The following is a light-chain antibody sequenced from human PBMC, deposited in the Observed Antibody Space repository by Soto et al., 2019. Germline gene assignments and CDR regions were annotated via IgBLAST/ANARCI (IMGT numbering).Light chain of an antibody. V-gene: IGKV3-15*01. CDR1: QSVSVN. CDR3: QPSSSWPFT. Sequence: EIVMTQSPATLSVSPGERATLSCRASQSVSVNLAWYQQKPGQPPRLLIYGASTRATGIPARFSGSGSGTEFTLTINSLQSEDFEVYYCQPSSSWPFTLGPGTKVDIK. J-gene: IGKJ3*01. CDR2: GAS.